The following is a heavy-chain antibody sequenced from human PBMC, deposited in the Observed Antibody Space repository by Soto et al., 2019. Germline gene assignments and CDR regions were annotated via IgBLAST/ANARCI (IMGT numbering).Heavy chain of an antibody. J-gene: IGHJ4*02. CDR2: IYYSGST. CDR1: GGSISSSCYY. CDR3: ASLTYYYGSGPDY. D-gene: IGHD3-10*01. Sequence: PPETLSPTGTVFGGSISSSCYYWGWIRQPPGKGLEWIGSIYYSGSTYYNPSLKSRVTISVDTSKNQFSLKLSSVTAADTAVYYCASLTYYYGSGPDYWGQGTLVTVSS. V-gene: IGHV4-39*01.